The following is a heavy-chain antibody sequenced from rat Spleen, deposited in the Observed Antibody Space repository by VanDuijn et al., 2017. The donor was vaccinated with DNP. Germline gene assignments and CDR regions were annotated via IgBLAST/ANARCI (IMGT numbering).Heavy chain of an antibody. J-gene: IGHJ3*01. CDR3: ASLNNYKWLAY. D-gene: IGHD1-10*01. V-gene: IGHV5-25*01. CDR2: ISTSGSRT. CDR1: GFTFSNYY. Sequence: EVQLVESGGGLVQPGRSLKLSCAASGFTFSNYYMAWVRQAPKKGLEWVAAISTSGSRTYYPDSVKGRFTISRDNAKSSLYLQMDSLRYEDTATYYCASLNNYKWLAYWGQGTLVTVSS.